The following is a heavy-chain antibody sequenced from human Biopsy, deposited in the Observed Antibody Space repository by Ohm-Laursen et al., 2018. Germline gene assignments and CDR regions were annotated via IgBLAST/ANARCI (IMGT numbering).Heavy chain of an antibody. CDR1: GGSFTGHY. CDR2: ISHTGYT. J-gene: IGHJ1*01. Sequence: QTLSLTCAVSGGSFTGHYWTWIRQPPGKGLEWIGHISHTGYTSYKSSLRSRVTISLDTSRKHFSLRLTSLAAADTAVYYCARGSNEYGGLYFPHWGQGTLVTVSS. CDR3: ARGSNEYGGLYFPH. V-gene: IGHV4-59*11. D-gene: IGHD4-23*01.